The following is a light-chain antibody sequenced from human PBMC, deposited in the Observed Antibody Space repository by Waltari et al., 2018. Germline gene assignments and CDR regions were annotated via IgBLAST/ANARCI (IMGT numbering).Light chain of an antibody. CDR3: QHYVRLPAT. CDR1: QSVGTS. V-gene: IGKV3-20*01. Sequence: EVVLTQSPGTLSLSPGERATLACRASQSVGTSLAWYQQKPGQAPRLLIYGASRRATGIPDRFSGSGSGTDFSLIISRLEPEDFAVYYCQHYVRLPATFGQGTKVEI. J-gene: IGKJ1*01. CDR2: GAS.